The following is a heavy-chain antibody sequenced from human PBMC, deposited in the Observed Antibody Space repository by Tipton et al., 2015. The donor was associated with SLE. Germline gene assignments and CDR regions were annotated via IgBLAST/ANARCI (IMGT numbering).Heavy chain of an antibody. Sequence: TLSLTCTVSGGSISSGGYYWSWIRQPPGKGLEWIGYIYYSGSTNYNPSLKSRVTISVDTSKNQFSLKLSSVTAADTAVYYCATQVGFTVTTYWYFDLWGRGTLVTVSS. V-gene: IGHV4-61*08. CDR2: IYYSGST. J-gene: IGHJ2*01. CDR1: GGSISSGGYY. CDR3: ATQVGFTVTTYWYFDL. D-gene: IGHD4-17*01.